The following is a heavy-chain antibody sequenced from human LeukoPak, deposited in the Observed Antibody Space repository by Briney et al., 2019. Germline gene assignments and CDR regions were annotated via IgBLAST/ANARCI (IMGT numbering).Heavy chain of an antibody. CDR3: ATSRDGYNLDY. J-gene: IGHJ4*02. V-gene: IGHV1-18*01. Sequence: GASVKVSCKASGYTFTSYGISWVRQAPGQGLEWMGWISAYNGNTNYAQKLQGRVTMTTDTSTSTAYMELRSLRSEDTAVYYCATSRDGYNLDYWGQGTLVTVSS. D-gene: IGHD5-24*01. CDR2: ISAYNGNT. CDR1: GYTFTSYG.